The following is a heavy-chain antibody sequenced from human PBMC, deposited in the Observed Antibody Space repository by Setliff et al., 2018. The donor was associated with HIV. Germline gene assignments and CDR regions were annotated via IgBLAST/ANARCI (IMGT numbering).Heavy chain of an antibody. CDR3: ATSRVVVLRFDP. V-gene: IGHV4-38-2*01. CDR2: INHSASI. CDR1: GYSIRSGSY. J-gene: IGHJ5*02. Sequence: SETLSLTCAVSGYSIRSGSYWGWIRQPPGKGLEWIGEINHSASINYNPSLKSRVTISIDTSKNQFSLKLTSVTAADTAVYYCATSRVVVLRFDPWGQGTLVTVSS. D-gene: IGHD3-22*01.